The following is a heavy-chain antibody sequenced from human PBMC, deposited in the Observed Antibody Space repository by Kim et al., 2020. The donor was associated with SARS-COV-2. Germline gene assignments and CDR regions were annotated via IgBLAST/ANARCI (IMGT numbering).Heavy chain of an antibody. CDR1: GYTFTSYG. V-gene: IGHV1-18*04. J-gene: IGHJ4*02. CDR2: ISAYNGNT. CDR3: ARDSPYDYVWGSYFDY. Sequence: ASVKVSCKASGYTFTSYGISWVRQAPGQGLEWMGWISAYNGNTNYAQKLQGRVTMTTDTSTSTAYMGLRSLRSDDTAVYYCARDSPYDYVWGSYFDYWGQGTLVTVSS. D-gene: IGHD3-16*01.